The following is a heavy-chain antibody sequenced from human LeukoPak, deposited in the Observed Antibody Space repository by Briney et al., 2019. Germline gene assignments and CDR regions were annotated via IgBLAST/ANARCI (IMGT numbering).Heavy chain of an antibody. D-gene: IGHD5-12*01. Sequence: GGSLRLSCAASGFDFSTYAINWVRQAPGKGLEWVAVISYDGSNKYYADSVKGRFTISRDNSKNTLYLQMNSLRAEDTAVYYCAKGSIVATINDAFDIWGQGTMVTVSS. V-gene: IGHV3-30*18. J-gene: IGHJ3*02. CDR2: ISYDGSNK. CDR1: GFDFSTYA. CDR3: AKGSIVATINDAFDI.